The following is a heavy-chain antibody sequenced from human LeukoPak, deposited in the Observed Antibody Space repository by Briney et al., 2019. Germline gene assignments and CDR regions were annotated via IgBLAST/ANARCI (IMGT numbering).Heavy chain of an antibody. CDR2: ISCYNGDT. CDR3: ARDINGDLDY. D-gene: IGHD4-17*01. V-gene: IGHV1-18*01. CDR1: GYIFNKYG. J-gene: IGHJ4*02. Sequence: ASVKVSCKASGYIFNKYGVSWVRQAPGQGLEWLAWISCYNGDTNYAQKFQGRVTITADQSTTTAYMELNTLRSEDTAVFYCARDINGDLDYWGQGTLVTVSS.